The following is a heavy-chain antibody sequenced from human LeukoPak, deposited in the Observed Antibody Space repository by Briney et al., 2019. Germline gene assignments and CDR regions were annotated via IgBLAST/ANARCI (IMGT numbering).Heavy chain of an antibody. CDR1: GFSYNNSD. CDR2: ISSTGYTI. D-gene: IGHD6-19*01. CDR3: ARGWDNSGYYCDF. V-gene: IGHV3-48*03. J-gene: IGHJ4*02. Sequence: GGSLSLSCAASGFSYNNSDMYWVRQAPGKGLEWVSYISSTGYTIYYADSVKGRFSISRDNAKNSLFLQMNSLRVEDTAVYFCARGWDNSGYYCDFWRQGTLVTVSS.